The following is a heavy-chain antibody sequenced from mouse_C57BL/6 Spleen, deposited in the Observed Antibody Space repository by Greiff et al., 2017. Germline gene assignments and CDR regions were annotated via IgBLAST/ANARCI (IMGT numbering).Heavy chain of an antibody. Sequence: QVQLQQSGAELVRPGSSVKLSCKASGYTFTSYWMHWVKQRPIQGLEWIGNIDPSDSETHYNQKFKDKATLTVDKSSSTAYMQLSSLTSEDSAVYYCVIYYEYDGAMDYWGQGTSVTVSS. CDR2: IDPSDSET. J-gene: IGHJ4*01. D-gene: IGHD2-4*01. V-gene: IGHV1-52*01. CDR1: GYTFTSYW. CDR3: VIYYEYDGAMDY.